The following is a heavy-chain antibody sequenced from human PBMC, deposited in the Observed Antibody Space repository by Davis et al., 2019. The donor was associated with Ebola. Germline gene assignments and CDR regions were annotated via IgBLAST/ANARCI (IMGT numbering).Heavy chain of an antibody. CDR2: IIPIFGTA. Sequence: AASVKVSCRTSGDTFNKYSFSWVRQVPGQGLEWMGGIIPIFGTANYAQNFQARVTITADKSTNTVYMELSSLRSDDTAMYYCASSVNDILSWFDFWGQGTPVTVSS. V-gene: IGHV1-69*06. J-gene: IGHJ4*02. CDR3: ASSVNDILSWFDF. CDR1: GDTFNKYS. D-gene: IGHD3/OR15-3a*01.